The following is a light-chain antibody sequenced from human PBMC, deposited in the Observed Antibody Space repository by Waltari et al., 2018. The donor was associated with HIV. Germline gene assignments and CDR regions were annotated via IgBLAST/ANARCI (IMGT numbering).Light chain of an antibody. J-gene: IGLJ2*01. CDR2: DDR. CDR1: NIGSNS. CDR3: QVWESSSDHVV. V-gene: IGLV3-21*02. Sequence: SYVLTQSPSVSVALGQTASIACGGNNIGSNSVHWSQQRPGQAPALVIYDDRDRPSGIPERFSGSNSGHTATLSIGRVEAGDEADYYCQVWESSSDHVVIGGGTKLTV.